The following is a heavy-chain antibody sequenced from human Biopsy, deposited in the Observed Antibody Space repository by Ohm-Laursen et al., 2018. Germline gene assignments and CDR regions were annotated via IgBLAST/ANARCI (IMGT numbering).Heavy chain of an antibody. V-gene: IGHV3-43*01. CDR1: GFSFDVYT. D-gene: IGHD3-16*01. CDR2: ISWNGSRT. J-gene: IGHJ6*02. Sequence: SLRLSFAASGFSFDVYTIHWVCQIPGQGLEWVSLISWNGSRTYYADSVRGRFTISRDNAKNCLYLQMNSLRTQDTALYYCSRDGGVYDFDLDVWGLGTTATVSS. CDR3: SRDGGVYDFDLDV.